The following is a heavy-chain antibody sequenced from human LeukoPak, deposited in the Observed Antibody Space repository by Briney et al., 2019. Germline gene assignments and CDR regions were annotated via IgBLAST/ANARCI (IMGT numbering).Heavy chain of an antibody. CDR3: AKAPYDYVWGTYFDY. J-gene: IGHJ4*02. D-gene: IGHD3-16*01. Sequence: GGSLRLSCAASGFTFSSYAMSWVRQAPGKGLEWVSAISGSGGSTYYADSVKGRFTISRDNSKNTLYLQMNSLRAEDTAVYYCAKAPYDYVWGTYFDYWGQGTLVTVSS. V-gene: IGHV3-23*01. CDR1: GFTFSSYA. CDR2: ISGSGGST.